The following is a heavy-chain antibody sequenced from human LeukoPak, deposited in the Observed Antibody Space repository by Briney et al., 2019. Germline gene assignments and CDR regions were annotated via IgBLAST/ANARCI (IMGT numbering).Heavy chain of an antibody. CDR2: INPNSGGT. Sequence: ASVKVSCKASGYTFTGYYMHWVRQAPGQGLEWMGRINPNSGGTNYAQKFQGRVTMTRDTSISTAYMELSRLRSDDTAVYCCASFRDIVVVPAAIESFDIWGQGTMVTVSS. D-gene: IGHD2-2*01. V-gene: IGHV1-2*06. J-gene: IGHJ3*02. CDR1: GYTFTGYY. CDR3: ASFRDIVVVPAAIESFDI.